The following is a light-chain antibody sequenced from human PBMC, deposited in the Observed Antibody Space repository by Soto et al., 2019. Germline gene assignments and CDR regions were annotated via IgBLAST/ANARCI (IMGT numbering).Light chain of an antibody. J-gene: IGKJ1*01. CDR3: QQYGSSRT. V-gene: IGKV3-20*01. CDR1: QSVSTNF. Sequence: DIILTQSPATLSLSPGQRATLSCRASQSVSTNFLAWYQHKTGEAPRLLIYGASSRPTGIPDRFRGSGSGTDFTLTINRLEPEDFAVYYCQQYGSSRTFGQGTRVEIK. CDR2: GAS.